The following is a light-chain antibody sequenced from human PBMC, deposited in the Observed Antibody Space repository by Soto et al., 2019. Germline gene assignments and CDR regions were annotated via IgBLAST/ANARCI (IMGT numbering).Light chain of an antibody. CDR3: QQTNSFPLT. Sequence: DIQMTQSPSSVSVSVGDRVTITCRASQGISIWLAWYQQKPGKAPKLLIHTASNLQSGVPSRFSGSGSGTDFTLTINSLQPEDFAAYYCQQTNSFPLTFGGGTKVEIK. CDR1: QGISIW. V-gene: IGKV1-12*01. J-gene: IGKJ4*01. CDR2: TAS.